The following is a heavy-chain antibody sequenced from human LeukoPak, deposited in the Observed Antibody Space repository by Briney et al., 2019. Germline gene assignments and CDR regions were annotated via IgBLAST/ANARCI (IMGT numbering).Heavy chain of an antibody. D-gene: IGHD5-18*01. CDR3: ATPGTAMVTNGDY. V-gene: IGHV1-2*02. Sequence: ASVKVSCKASGYTFTGYYMHWVRQAPGQGLEWMGWINPNSGGTNYAQKFQGRVTMTRDTSISTAYMELSRLRSDDTAVYYCATPGTAMVTNGDYWGQGTLVTVSS. CDR1: GYTFTGYY. CDR2: INPNSGGT. J-gene: IGHJ4*02.